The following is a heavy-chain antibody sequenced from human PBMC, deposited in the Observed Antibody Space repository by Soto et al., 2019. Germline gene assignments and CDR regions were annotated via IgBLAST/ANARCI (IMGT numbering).Heavy chain of an antibody. V-gene: IGHV5-51*01. CDR2: IYPGDSDT. CDR1: GYSFTSYW. D-gene: IGHD3-3*01. J-gene: IGHJ6*02. Sequence: LKISFKGSGYSFTSYWIGWVRQMPGKGLEWMGIIYPGDSDTRYSPSFQGQVTISADKSISTAYLQWSSLKASDTAMYYCARVGVVSPYYYYGMDVWGQGTTVTVSS. CDR3: ARVGVVSPYYYYGMDV.